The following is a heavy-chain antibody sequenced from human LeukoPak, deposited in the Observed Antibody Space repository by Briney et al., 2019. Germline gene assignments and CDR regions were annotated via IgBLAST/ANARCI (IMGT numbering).Heavy chain of an antibody. CDR3: AKSISGSYYFDY. CDR2: ISCSGGFT. CDR1: GFTFSSYA. V-gene: IGHV3-23*01. Sequence: GGPLRLSCAASGFTFSSYAMSWVRQAPGKGLEWASAISCSGGFTYYADSVKGRFTISRDNSKNTLYLQMNSLRAEDTAVCYCAKSISGSYYFDYWGQGTLVTVSS. D-gene: IGHD2-15*01. J-gene: IGHJ4*02.